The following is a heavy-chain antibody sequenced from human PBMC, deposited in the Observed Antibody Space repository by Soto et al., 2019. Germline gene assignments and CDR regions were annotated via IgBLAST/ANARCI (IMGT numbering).Heavy chain of an antibody. CDR1: GGSISSSSYY. D-gene: IGHD3-10*01. CDR2: IYYSGST. V-gene: IGHV4-39*01. J-gene: IGHJ6*02. Sequence: LSLTCTVSGGSISSSSYYWGWIRQPPGKGLEWIGSIYYSGSTYYNPSLKSRVTISVDTSKNQFSLKLSSVTAADTAVYYCARLITMVRGVIAPGRYYGMDVWGQGTTVTVSS. CDR3: ARLITMVRGVIAPGRYYGMDV.